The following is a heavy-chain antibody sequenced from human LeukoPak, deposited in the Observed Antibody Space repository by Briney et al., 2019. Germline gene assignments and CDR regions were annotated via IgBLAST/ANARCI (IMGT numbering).Heavy chain of an antibody. D-gene: IGHD6-19*01. Sequence: PGGSLRLSCAASGSTFNSNAMYWVRPAPGKGLEWVSWIFGSGGSAHYADSVKGRFTISRDNSKNTVYLQMDSLRVEDTAVYYCGKTTSGYSSGRYPGWPVDYWGQGTLVTVSS. J-gene: IGHJ4*02. V-gene: IGHV3-23*01. CDR1: GSTFNSNA. CDR3: GKTTSGYSSGRYPGWPVDY. CDR2: IFGSGGSA.